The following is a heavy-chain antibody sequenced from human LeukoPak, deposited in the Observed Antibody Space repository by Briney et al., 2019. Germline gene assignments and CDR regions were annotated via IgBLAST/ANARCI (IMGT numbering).Heavy chain of an antibody. Sequence: GRSLRLSCAASGFTFDDYAMHRVRQAPGKGLEWVSDISWNSAHTGYADSVKGRFTISRDNAKSSLYLQMNSLRAEDTALYYCAKMTRDGFDIWGQGTMVTVSS. J-gene: IGHJ3*02. CDR1: GFTFDDYA. CDR2: ISWNSAHT. V-gene: IGHV3-9*01. CDR3: AKMTRDGFDI. D-gene: IGHD2-21*02.